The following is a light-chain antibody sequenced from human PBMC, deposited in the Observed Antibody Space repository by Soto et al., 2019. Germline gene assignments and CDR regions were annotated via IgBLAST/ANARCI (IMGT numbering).Light chain of an antibody. CDR3: QQRSNWPTWT. CDR1: RSVSSSF. CDR2: GAS. J-gene: IGKJ1*01. Sequence: EIVLTQSPGTLSVSPGERATLSCWASRSVSSSFVAWYQQKPGQAPRLLIYGASNRATGIPARFSGSGSGTDFTLTISSLEPEDFAVYYCQQRSNWPTWTFGQGTK. V-gene: IGKV3D-20*02.